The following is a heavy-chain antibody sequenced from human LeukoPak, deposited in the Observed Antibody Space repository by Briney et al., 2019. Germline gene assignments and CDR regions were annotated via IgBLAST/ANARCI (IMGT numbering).Heavy chain of an antibody. D-gene: IGHD5-18*01. Sequence: GGSLRLSCEASGFTFRGYGMHWVRQSPGKGLEWVAVISYDGNAKAFADSVKGRFIISRDNPKNTLFLQMNSLRPEDTGLYYCARDRNSYGFTLAAWGQGTPVIVSS. CDR1: GFTFRGYG. V-gene: IGHV3-30*03. J-gene: IGHJ5*02. CDR2: ISYDGNAK. CDR3: ARDRNSYGFTLAA.